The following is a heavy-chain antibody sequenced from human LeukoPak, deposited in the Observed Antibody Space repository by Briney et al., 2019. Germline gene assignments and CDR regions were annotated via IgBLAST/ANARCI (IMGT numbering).Heavy chain of an antibody. CDR2: IIPIFGTA. CDR1: GGTFSGYA. Sequence: GASVKVSCKASGGTFSGYAISWVRQAPGQGLEWMGRIIPIFGTANYAQKFQGRVTITADKSTSTAYMELSSLRSEDTAVYYCARGPAYSNYGAYYYYYMDVWGKGTTVTVS. CDR3: ARGPAYSNYGAYYYYYMDV. J-gene: IGHJ6*03. D-gene: IGHD4-11*01. V-gene: IGHV1-69*06.